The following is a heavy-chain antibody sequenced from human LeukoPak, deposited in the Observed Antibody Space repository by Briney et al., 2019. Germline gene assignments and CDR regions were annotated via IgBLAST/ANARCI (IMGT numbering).Heavy chain of an antibody. V-gene: IGHV1-69*13. CDR2: IIPIFGTA. CDR3: VRGHRITCGDNCSPFDY. CDR1: GGTFSSYA. Sequence: SVKVSCKASGGTFSSYAISWVRQAPGQGLEWMGGIIPIFGTANYAQKFQGRVTITADESTSTAYMELSSLRSEDTAVYYCVRGHRITCGDNCSPFDYWGQGALVTVSS. D-gene: IGHD2-21*01. J-gene: IGHJ4*02.